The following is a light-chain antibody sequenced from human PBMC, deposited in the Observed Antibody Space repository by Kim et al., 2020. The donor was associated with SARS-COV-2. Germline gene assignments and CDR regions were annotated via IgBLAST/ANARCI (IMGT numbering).Light chain of an antibody. CDR1: QTIDTL. CDR3: QQYDRFPYT. CDR2: KAS. J-gene: IGKJ2*01. Sequence: STSVGDRVTITCRASQTIDTLLAWYQQKPGKAPTLLIYKASTLQSGVPSRFSGSGSGTEFTLTISSLQPDDFATYYCQQYDRFPYTFGQGTSWRS. V-gene: IGKV1-5*03.